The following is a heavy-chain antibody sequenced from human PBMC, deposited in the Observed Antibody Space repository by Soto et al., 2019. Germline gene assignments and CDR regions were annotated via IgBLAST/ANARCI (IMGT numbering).Heavy chain of an antibody. Sequence: GESLKISCKGSGYSFTSCWIGWVRQMPGKGLEWMGIIYPGDSDTRYSPSFQGQVTISADKSISTAYLQWSSLKASDTARYYCARHGPRAYYYYYGMDVWGQGTTVTVSS. CDR2: IYPGDSDT. V-gene: IGHV5-51*01. J-gene: IGHJ6*02. CDR1: GYSFTSCW. CDR3: ARHGPRAYYYYYGMDV.